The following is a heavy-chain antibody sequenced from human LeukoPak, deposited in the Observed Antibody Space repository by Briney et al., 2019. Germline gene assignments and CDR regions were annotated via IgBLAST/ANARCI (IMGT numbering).Heavy chain of an antibody. V-gene: IGHV3-66*01. Sequence: PGGSLRLSCAASGFSVSTNYIHWVRQAPGRGLEWVSLIESGGRTYYADSVKGRFTVSKDNSKNTVFLQMNNLRVDDTAVYYCTREFGAFDLWGQGTLLIVSS. CDR2: IESGGRT. J-gene: IGHJ4*02. D-gene: IGHD3-10*01. CDR3: TREFGAFDL. CDR1: GFSVSTNY.